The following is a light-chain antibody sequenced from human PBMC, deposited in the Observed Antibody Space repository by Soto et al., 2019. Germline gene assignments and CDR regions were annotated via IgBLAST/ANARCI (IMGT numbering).Light chain of an antibody. V-gene: IGKV3-15*01. CDR3: QQRSDWPWT. Sequence: ELVMTQSPATLSVSPGARDPLSWRASQSVSSNLAWYQQHPGQAPRLLIYGASTRATGIPARFSGSGTGTDFTLTISNVEPEDFAVYYCQQRSDWPWTFGQGTKVDI. J-gene: IGKJ1*01. CDR1: QSVSSN. CDR2: GAS.